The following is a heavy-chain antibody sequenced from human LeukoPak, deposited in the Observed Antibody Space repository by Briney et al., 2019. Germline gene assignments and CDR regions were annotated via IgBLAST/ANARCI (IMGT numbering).Heavy chain of an antibody. Sequence: GRSLRLSCAASGFIFSSYGMHWVRQAPGKGLEWVAVIWYDGSNKYYADSVKGRFTISRDNSKNTLYLQMNSLRAEDTAVYYCARARAVGAAAGLNWFDPWGQGTLVTVSS. D-gene: IGHD6-13*01. J-gene: IGHJ5*02. CDR3: ARARAVGAAAGLNWFDP. CDR2: IWYDGSNK. CDR1: GFIFSSYG. V-gene: IGHV3-33*01.